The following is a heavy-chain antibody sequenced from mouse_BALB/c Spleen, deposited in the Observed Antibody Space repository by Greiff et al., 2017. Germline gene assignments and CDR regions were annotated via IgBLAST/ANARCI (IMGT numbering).Heavy chain of an antibody. CDR1: GFSLTSYG. V-gene: IGHV2-9*02. CDR2: IWAGGST. J-gene: IGHJ1*01. Sequence: VKLQESGPGLVAPSQSLSITCTVSGFSLTSYGVHWVRQPPGKGLEWLGVIWAGGSTNYNSALMSRLSISKDNSKSQVFLKMNSLQTDDTAMYYCARELTGTYWYFDVWGAGTTVTVSS. CDR3: ARELTGTYWYFDV. D-gene: IGHD4-1*01.